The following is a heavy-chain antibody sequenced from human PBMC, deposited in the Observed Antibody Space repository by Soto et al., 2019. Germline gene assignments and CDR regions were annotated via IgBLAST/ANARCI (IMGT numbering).Heavy chain of an antibody. CDR2: ISGYNGDT. CDR3: ARDKLISTFGSGNFDY. D-gene: IGHD3-10*01. Sequence: QIQLVQSGAEVKKPGASVKVSCKASGYTFTSFGISWVRQAPGQGLEWRGWISGYNGDTDIAQKVQGRVTMTTDTSTNIVYMELRSLRSDDTAVYFCARDKLISTFGSGNFDYWGQGTVVTVSS. J-gene: IGHJ4*02. CDR1: GYTFTSFG. V-gene: IGHV1-18*04.